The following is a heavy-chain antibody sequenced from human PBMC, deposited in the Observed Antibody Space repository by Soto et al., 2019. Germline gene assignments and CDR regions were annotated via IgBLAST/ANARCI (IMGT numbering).Heavy chain of an antibody. J-gene: IGHJ4*02. CDR2: NNPNSGGT. D-gene: IGHD3-10*01. Sequence: ASVKVSCKASGYTFTGYYMHWVRQAPGQGLEWMGWNNPNSGGTNYAQKFQGWVTMTRDTSISTAYMELSSLRSEDTAVYYCARRTTGFDYWGQGNLVTVSS. V-gene: IGHV1-2*04. CDR1: GYTFTGYY. CDR3: ARRTTGFDY.